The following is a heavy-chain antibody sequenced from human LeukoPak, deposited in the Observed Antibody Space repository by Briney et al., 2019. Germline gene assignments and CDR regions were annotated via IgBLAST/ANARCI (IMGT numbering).Heavy chain of an antibody. CDR1: GGSISSYY. V-gene: IGHV4-4*07. D-gene: IGHD3-22*01. Sequence: SETLSLTCTVSGGSISSYYWSWIRQPAGKGLEWIGRIYTSGSTNYNPSLKSRVTMSVDTSKNQFSLKLSSVTAADTAVYYCARAPAPYYYDSSGYHYWGQGTLVTVSS. J-gene: IGHJ4*02. CDR3: ARAPAPYYYDSSGYHY. CDR2: IYTSGST.